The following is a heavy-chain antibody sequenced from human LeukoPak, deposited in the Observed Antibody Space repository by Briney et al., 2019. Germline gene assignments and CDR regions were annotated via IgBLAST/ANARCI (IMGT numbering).Heavy chain of an antibody. D-gene: IGHD3-22*01. CDR2: IYTSGST. V-gene: IGHV4-4*07. CDR1: GGSISSYY. J-gene: IGHJ4*02. Sequence: SETVSLTCSVSGGSISSYYWTWIRQPARKGLEWIGRIYTSGSTNYNPSLKGRVTMSVDTSKNQFSLKLSSVTAADTAVYYCARGFGSGGYYDYWGQGTLVTVSS. CDR3: ARGFGSGGYYDY.